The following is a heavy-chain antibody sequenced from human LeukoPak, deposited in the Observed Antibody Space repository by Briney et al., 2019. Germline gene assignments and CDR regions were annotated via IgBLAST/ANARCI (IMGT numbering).Heavy chain of an antibody. Sequence: SETLSLTCAVYGGSFSGYYWSWIRQPPGKGLEWIGEINHSGSTNYNPSLKSRVTISVDTSKNQFSLKLSSVTAADTAVYYCARHAYGGIAAAGYYFDYWGQGTLVTVSS. D-gene: IGHD6-13*01. CDR1: GGSFSGYY. V-gene: IGHV4-34*01. CDR3: ARHAYGGIAAAGYYFDY. CDR2: INHSGST. J-gene: IGHJ4*02.